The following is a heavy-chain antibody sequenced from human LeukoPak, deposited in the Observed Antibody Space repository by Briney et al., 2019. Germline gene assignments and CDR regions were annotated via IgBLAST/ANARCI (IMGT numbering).Heavy chain of an antibody. D-gene: IGHD3-10*01. Sequence: PGGSLRLSCAASGFTFSSYAMHWVRQAPGKGLEYVSAISSNGGSTYYANSVKGRFTISRDNSKNTLYLQMGSLRAEDMAVYYCARASRGGYYSCWGQGTLVTVSS. V-gene: IGHV3-64*01. CDR2: ISSNGGST. J-gene: IGHJ4*02. CDR3: ARASRGGYYSC. CDR1: GFTFSSYA.